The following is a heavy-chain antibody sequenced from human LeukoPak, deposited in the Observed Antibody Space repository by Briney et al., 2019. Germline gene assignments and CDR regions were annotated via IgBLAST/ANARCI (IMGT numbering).Heavy chain of an antibody. J-gene: IGHJ3*02. Sequence: SETLSLTCTVSGDSVSSNYWSWIRQPPGKGLEWLGYFYSRTSVTSNPSLQGRVTMSSDTAKNQFSLMLTSVTAADTAIYYCARDRPAEKISLWFGGPTGGLDPFDIWGQGKMVIVSS. CDR3: ARDRPAEKISLWFGGPTGGLDPFDI. V-gene: IGHV4-59*02. CDR1: GDSVSSNY. CDR2: FYSRTSV. D-gene: IGHD3-10*01.